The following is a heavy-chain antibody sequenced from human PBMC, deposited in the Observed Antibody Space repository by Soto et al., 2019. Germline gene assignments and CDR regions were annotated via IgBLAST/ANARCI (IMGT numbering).Heavy chain of an antibody. J-gene: IGHJ2*01. CDR2: ISAYNGNT. Sequence: ASVRASCKASVYTFTSYGISWVRQAPGQGLEWMGWISAYNGNTNYAKKLQGRVTMTTDTSTRTDYMELRSLRSDDTAVYSCARNELRAIVPTHCAYRGR. CDR3: ARNELRAIVPTHCAY. CDR1: VYTFTSYG. D-gene: IGHD1-26*01. V-gene: IGHV1-18*01.